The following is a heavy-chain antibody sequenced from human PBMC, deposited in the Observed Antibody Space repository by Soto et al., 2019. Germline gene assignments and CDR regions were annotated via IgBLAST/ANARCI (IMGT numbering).Heavy chain of an antibody. CDR1: GGSFSGYY. CDR2: INHGGST. CDR3: ARGLGKNSRRPYSSGPTTADEYFQH. J-gene: IGHJ1*01. Sequence: SETLSLTCAVYGGSFSGYYWSWIRQPPGKGLEWIGEINHGGSTNYNPSLKSRVTISVDTSKNQFSLKLSSVTAADTAVYYCARGLGKNSRRPYSSGPTTADEYFQHWGQGTLVTVSS. V-gene: IGHV4-34*01. D-gene: IGHD6-19*01.